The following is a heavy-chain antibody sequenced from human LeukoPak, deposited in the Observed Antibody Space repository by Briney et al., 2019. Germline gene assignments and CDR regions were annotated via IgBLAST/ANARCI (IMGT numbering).Heavy chain of an antibody. V-gene: IGHV4-61*02. CDR1: GGSISSGSYF. CDR2: IYTSGST. CDR3: ARENTAKVTIDH. J-gene: IGHJ4*02. D-gene: IGHD5-18*01. Sequence: PSQTLSLTCTVSGGSISSGSYFWSWIRQPPGKGLEWIGRIYTSGSTNYNPSLKSRVTISVDTSKTQFSLKLSSVTAADTAVYYCARENTAKVTIDHWGQGTLVTVSS.